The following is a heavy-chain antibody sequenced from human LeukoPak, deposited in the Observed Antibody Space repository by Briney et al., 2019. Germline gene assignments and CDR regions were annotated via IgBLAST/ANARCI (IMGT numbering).Heavy chain of an antibody. D-gene: IGHD2-2*01. CDR1: GFTFSVYE. Sequence: GGSLRLSCAASGFTFSVYEMNRVRQAPGKGLEWFSYITSGGGTIYYADSVKGRFTISRDNAKNSLYLQMNSLRADDTATYYCARGFNYAFDYWGQGTLVTVSS. J-gene: IGHJ4*02. CDR2: ITSGGGTI. CDR3: ARGFNYAFDY. V-gene: IGHV3-48*03.